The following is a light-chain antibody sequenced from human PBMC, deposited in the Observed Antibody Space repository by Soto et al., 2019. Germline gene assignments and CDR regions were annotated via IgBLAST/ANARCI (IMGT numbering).Light chain of an antibody. CDR3: QQYSSFPWT. CDR2: QAS. CDR1: QSISSW. V-gene: IGKV1-5*03. Sequence: DIPMTQSPSTLSASVGDRVTITCRASQSISSWLAWCQQKPGKAPKLLIYQASILESGVPSRFSGSGSGTEFTLTISSLQPDDFATYYCQQYSSFPWTFGQGTKVEIK. J-gene: IGKJ1*01.